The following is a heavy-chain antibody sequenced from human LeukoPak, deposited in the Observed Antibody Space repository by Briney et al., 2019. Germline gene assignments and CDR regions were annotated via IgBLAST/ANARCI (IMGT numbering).Heavy chain of an antibody. CDR2: INHSGST. D-gene: IGHD6-19*01. CDR1: GGSFSGYY. CDR3: ARGRYSSGWAFDY. V-gene: IGHV4-34*01. Sequence: SETLSLTCAVYGGSFSGYYWSWIRQPPGKGLEWIGEINHSGSTNNNPSLKSRVTISVDTSKNQFSLKLSSVTAADTAVYYCARGRYSSGWAFDYWGQGTLVTVSS. J-gene: IGHJ4*02.